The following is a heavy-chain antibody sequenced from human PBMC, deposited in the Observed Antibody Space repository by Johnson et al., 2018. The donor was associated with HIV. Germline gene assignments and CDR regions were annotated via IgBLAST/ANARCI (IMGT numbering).Heavy chain of an antibody. J-gene: IGHJ3*02. D-gene: IGHD1-20*01. V-gene: IGHV3-33*01. CDR2: ILYDGTNK. CDR1: RFTFNNYD. CDR3: ARSHNWNYVDAFDI. Sequence: QVQLVESGGGVVQPGRSLRVSCAASRFTFNNYDMNWVRQAPGKGLEWVAVILYDGTNKYYTDSVKGRFTISRDNSKNTLYLQMNSLRTEDTACYYCARSHNWNYVDAFDIWGQGTMVTVSS.